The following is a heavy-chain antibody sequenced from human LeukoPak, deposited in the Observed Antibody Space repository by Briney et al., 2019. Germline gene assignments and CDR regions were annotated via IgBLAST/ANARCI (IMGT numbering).Heavy chain of an antibody. V-gene: IGHV7-4-1*02. D-gene: IGHD1-26*01. CDR3: ARDWSGSGLVGFY. J-gene: IGHJ4*02. CDR1: GGTFSNYA. CDR2: INTETGNP. Sequence: GASVKVSCKASGGTFSNYAISWVRQAPGQGLEWMGWINTETGNPTYAQAFTGRFVFSLDTSVNTAYLEISSLKTEDTAVYYCARDWSGSGLVGFYWGQGTLVTISS.